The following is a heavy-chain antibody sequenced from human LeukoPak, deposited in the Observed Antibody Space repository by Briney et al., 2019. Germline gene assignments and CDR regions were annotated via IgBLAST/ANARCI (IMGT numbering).Heavy chain of an antibody. J-gene: IGHJ4*01. V-gene: IGHV7-4-1*02. Sequence: ASVKVSCKASGYSFTTYALNWVRQAPGQGLEWMGWINTKTGNPTYAQDFRGRFVFSLDTSGSTAYLQISSLKAEDTAVYYCARGFGTTIFWIVNKYGNDYLGQGTLVTGSS. D-gene: IGHD3-3*01. CDR3: ARGFGTTIFWIVNKYGNDY. CDR2: INTKTGNP. CDR1: GYSFTTYA.